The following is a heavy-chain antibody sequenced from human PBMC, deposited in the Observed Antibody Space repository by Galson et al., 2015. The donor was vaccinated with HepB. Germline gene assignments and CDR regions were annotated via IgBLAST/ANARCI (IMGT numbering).Heavy chain of an antibody. CDR2: ITHSGST. V-gene: IGHV4-34*01. Sequence: ETLSLPCAVYGGSFPGYFSTWIRTPPGKGLEWIGEITHSGSTNYNPSLKSRVTLSVAPSKKQFSLKLTSVTAADTAVYYWARGQGRRTTVRGVITGYFQHCGQGTLVTVSS. J-gene: IGHJ1*01. CDR3: ARGQGRRTTVRGVITGYFQH. D-gene: IGHD3-10*01. CDR1: GGSFPGYF.